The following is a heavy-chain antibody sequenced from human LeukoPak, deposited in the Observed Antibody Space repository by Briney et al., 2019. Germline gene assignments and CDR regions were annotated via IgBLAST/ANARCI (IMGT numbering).Heavy chain of an antibody. CDR2: INHSGST. D-gene: IGHD5-24*01. V-gene: IGHV4-34*01. Sequence: ETLSLTCAVFVGSFSGYYWTWVRQPPGKGLEWIGEINHSGSTNYNPSLKSRVTISVDTSKNQFSLKLSSVTAADTAVYYCARGRRDGYSGPWYFDLWGRGTLVTVSS. CDR1: VGSFSGYY. CDR3: ARGRRDGYSGPWYFDL. J-gene: IGHJ2*01.